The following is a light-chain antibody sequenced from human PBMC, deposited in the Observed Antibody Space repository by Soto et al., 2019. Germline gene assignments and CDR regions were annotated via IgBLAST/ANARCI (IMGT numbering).Light chain of an antibody. CDR3: QQYHSYPWT. CDR2: KAS. J-gene: IGKJ1*01. Sequence: DIQMTQSPSTLSASVGDRVTITCRASQSISTWLAWYQQKPGKAPNLLIHKASSLEIGVPSRFSGSRYGTEFTLTISSLQPDDFGTYYCQQYHSYPWTFGQGTKVEIQ. CDR1: QSISTW. V-gene: IGKV1-5*03.